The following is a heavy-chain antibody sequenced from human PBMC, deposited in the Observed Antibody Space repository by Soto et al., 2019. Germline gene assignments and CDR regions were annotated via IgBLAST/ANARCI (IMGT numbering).Heavy chain of an antibody. CDR2: IYGGGTT. V-gene: IGHV3-53*01. CDR3: VQTTGWPGFDF. J-gene: IGHJ4*02. D-gene: IGHD6-19*01. Sequence: EVQLVESGGGWIQPGGSLRLSCAASGFTVSSKYMTWVRQAPGKGLEWVSVIYGGGTTYYADSVKGRFTISRDNSKHTLYLQMNSLRAEDTAVYYCVQTTGWPGFDFWGQGTLVTVSS. CDR1: GFTVSSKY.